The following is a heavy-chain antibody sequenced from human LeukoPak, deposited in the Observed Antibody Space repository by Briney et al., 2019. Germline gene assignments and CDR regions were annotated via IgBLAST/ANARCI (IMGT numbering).Heavy chain of an antibody. CDR2: INPNSGGT. V-gene: IGHV1-2*02. Sequence: ASVKVSCKASGYTFTGYYMHWVRQAPGQGLERMGWINPNSGGTNYAQKFQGRVTMTRDTSISTAYMELSRLRSDDTAVYYCARDHVTAYGMDVWGQGTTVTVSS. J-gene: IGHJ6*02. CDR1: GYTFTGYY. CDR3: ARDHVTAYGMDV. D-gene: IGHD3-16*01.